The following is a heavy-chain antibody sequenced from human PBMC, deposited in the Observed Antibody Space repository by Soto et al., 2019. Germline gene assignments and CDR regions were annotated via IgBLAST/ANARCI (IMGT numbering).Heavy chain of an antibody. Sequence: PSETLSLTXTVSGGSISSGGYYWSWIRQHPGKGLEWIGYIYYGGSTYYNPSLKSRVTISVDTSKNQFSLKLSSVTAADTAVYYCARLVWSYGTWFDPWGQGTLVTVSS. CDR2: IYYGGST. CDR1: GGSISSGGYY. J-gene: IGHJ5*02. CDR3: ARLVWSYGTWFDP. D-gene: IGHD5-18*01. V-gene: IGHV4-31*03.